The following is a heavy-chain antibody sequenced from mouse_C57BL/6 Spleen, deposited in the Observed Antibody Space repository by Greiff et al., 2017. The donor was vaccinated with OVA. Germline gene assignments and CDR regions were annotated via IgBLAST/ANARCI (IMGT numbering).Heavy chain of an antibody. CDR3: ARSNLLLRDYAMDY. J-gene: IGHJ4*01. V-gene: IGHV7-3*01. CDR2: IRNKANGYTT. CDR1: GFTFTDYY. D-gene: IGHD1-1*01. Sequence: DVQLVESGGGLVQPGGSLSLSCAASGFTFTDYYMSWVRQPPGKALEWLGFIRNKANGYTTEYSASVKGRFTISRDNSQSILYLQMNARRAEDSATYYCARSNLLLRDYAMDYWGQGTSVTVSS.